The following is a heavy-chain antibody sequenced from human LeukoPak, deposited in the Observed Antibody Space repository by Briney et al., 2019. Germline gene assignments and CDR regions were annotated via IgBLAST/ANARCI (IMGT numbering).Heavy chain of an antibody. V-gene: IGHV3-23*01. D-gene: IGHD3-22*01. CDR1: GFTFSSYA. CDR3: AKAVGSSGYFSRDAFDI. CDR2: LRRGGSGT. Sequence: QSGGSLRLSCAPSGFTFSSYAMSWVRQAPGKGLEWVAVLRRGGSGTYYADSARGRFTISRDNSKNTVYLQMNSLRAEDTAIYYCAKAVGSSGYFSRDAFDIWGQGTMVAVSS. J-gene: IGHJ3*02.